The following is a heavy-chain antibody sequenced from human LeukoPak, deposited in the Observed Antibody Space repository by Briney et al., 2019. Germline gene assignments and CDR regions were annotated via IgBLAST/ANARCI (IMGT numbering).Heavy chain of an antibody. CDR2: IYTSGST. CDR3: ARDGYDSSGYSYYFDY. V-gene: IGHV4-61*09. CDR1: GGSISSGSYY. J-gene: IGHJ4*02. D-gene: IGHD3-22*01. Sequence: SETLSLTCTVSGGSISSGSYYWSWIRQPAGKGLEWIGHIYTSGSTNYNPSLKSRVTMSVDTSKNQFSLKLNSVTAADTAVYYCARDGYDSSGYSYYFDYWGQGTLVTVSS.